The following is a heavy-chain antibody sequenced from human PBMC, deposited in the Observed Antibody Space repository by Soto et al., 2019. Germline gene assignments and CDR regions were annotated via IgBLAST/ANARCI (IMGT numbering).Heavy chain of an antibody. J-gene: IGHJ4*02. CDR2: IKSDGSST. Sequence: EVQLVESGGGLVQPGGSLRLSCAASGFLFNTYWMFWVRQAPRKGLLWVSRIKSDGSSTNYADSVKGRFTISRDNAKNTLYLQMTRLRAEDTAVYYCAIGGGDYNYLDYWGQGILVNVSS. CDR1: GFLFNTYW. CDR3: AIGGGDYNYLDY. D-gene: IGHD3-9*01. V-gene: IGHV3-74*01.